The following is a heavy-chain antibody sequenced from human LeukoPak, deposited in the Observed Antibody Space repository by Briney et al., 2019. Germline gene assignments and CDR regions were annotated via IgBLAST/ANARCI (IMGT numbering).Heavy chain of an antibody. CDR1: GGTFSSYA. CDR3: ARPYYDFWSGGVDYYYYYMDV. CDR2: INPNSGGT. Sequence: AASVKVSCKASGGTFSSYAISWVRQSPGQGLEWMGWINPNSGGTNYAQKFQGRVTMTRDTSISTAYMELSRLRSDDTAVYYCARPYYDFWSGGVDYYYYYMDVWGKGTTVTVSS. D-gene: IGHD3-3*01. J-gene: IGHJ6*03. V-gene: IGHV1-2*02.